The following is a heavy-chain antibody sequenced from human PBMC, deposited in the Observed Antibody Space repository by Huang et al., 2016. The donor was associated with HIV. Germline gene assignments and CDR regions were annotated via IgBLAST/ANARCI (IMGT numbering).Heavy chain of an antibody. V-gene: IGHV3-30-3*01. J-gene: IGHJ6*03. Sequence: QVQLVESGGGVVQPGRSLRLSCAASRFTFSNYAMHWVRPAPGKGREWVEVISDDGSNKDYADAVKGRFTISRDNSKNTLYLQMNSLRAEDTAVYYCARDLWLRDLYYYYYMDVWGKGTTVTVSS. D-gene: IGHD5-12*01. CDR2: ISDDGSNK. CDR3: ARDLWLRDLYYYYYMDV. CDR1: RFTFSNYA.